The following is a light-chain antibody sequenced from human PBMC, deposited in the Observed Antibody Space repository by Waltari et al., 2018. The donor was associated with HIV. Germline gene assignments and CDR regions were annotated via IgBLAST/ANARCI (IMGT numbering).Light chain of an antibody. J-gene: IGLJ2*01. CDR3: CSYAGSFVV. CDR2: EGS. CDR1: SSDVGIYNL. Sequence: QSALTQPASVSGSPGQSITISCTGTSSDVGIYNLVSWYQQNPGKAPRLIIYEGSKRPSGVSNRFAGSKSGNTSSLTISGLQAEDEAHYYCCSYAGSFVVFGGGTKLTVL. V-gene: IGLV2-23*01.